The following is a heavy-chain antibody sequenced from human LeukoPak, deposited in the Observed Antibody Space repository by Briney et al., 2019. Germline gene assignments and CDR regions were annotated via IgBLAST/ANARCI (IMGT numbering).Heavy chain of an antibody. J-gene: IGHJ2*01. CDR3: ARERRYGPNHWYFDL. Sequence: ASVTVSFTASGYTFTGYYMHWVRQAPGQGLEWMGRINPNSGGTNYAQKFQGRVTMTRDTSISTAYMELSRLRSDDTAVYYCARERRYGPNHWYFDLWGRGTLVTVSS. CDR1: GYTFTGYY. CDR2: INPNSGGT. D-gene: IGHD5-18*01. V-gene: IGHV1-2*06.